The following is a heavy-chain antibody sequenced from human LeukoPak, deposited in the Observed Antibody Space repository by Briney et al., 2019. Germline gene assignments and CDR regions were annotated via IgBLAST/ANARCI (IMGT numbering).Heavy chain of an antibody. D-gene: IGHD4-11*01. CDR3: ARAYSNRLLEPSPYYYYYYMDV. CDR2: IYYSGST. J-gene: IGHJ6*03. CDR1: GGSISSYY. Sequence: SETLSLTCTVSGGSISSYYWSWIRQPPGKGLEWIGYIYYSGSTNYNPSLKSRVTISVDTSENQFSLKLSSVTAADTAVYYCARAYSNRLLEPSPYYYYYYMDVWGKGTTVTVSS. V-gene: IGHV4-59*08.